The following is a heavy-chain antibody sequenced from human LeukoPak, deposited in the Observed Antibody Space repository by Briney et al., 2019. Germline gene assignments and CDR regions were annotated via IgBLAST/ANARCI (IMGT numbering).Heavy chain of an antibody. CDR1: GFTFSSYG. V-gene: IGHV3-33*01. Sequence: PGRSLRLSCAASGFTFSSYGMHWVRQAPGKGLEWVAVIRYDGSNKYYADSVKGRFTISRDNSKNTLYLQMNSLRAEDTAVYYCARDPRLLWFGELSGPPDYWGQGTLVTVSS. J-gene: IGHJ4*02. CDR2: IRYDGSNK. CDR3: ARDPRLLWFGELSGPPDY. D-gene: IGHD3-10*01.